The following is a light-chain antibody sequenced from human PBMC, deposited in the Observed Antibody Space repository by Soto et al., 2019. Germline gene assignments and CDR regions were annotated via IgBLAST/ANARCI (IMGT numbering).Light chain of an antibody. CDR1: QSISSY. CDR3: QQYDNFPLT. V-gene: IGKV1-33*01. CDR2: DAS. Sequence: DIQMTQSPSSLSASVGDRVTITCRASQSISSYLNWYQQKPGKAPKLLMYDASNLQTGVPARFSGSGSGTDFTFTISSLQPEDIATYYCQQYDNFPLTFGGGTKVDIK. J-gene: IGKJ4*01.